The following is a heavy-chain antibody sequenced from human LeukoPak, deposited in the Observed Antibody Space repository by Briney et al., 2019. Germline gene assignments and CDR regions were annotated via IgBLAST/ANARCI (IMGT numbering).Heavy chain of an antibody. D-gene: IGHD6-19*01. CDR1: GFTFSSYW. Sequence: GGSLRLSCAASGFTFSSYWMSWVRQAPGKGLEWVANIKQDGREKYYVDSVKGRFTISRDNAKNSLYLQMNSLRAEDTAVYYCARDYSSGWPYYYYYGMDVWGQGTTVTVSS. V-gene: IGHV3-7*01. CDR3: ARDYSSGWPYYYYYGMDV. CDR2: IKQDGREK. J-gene: IGHJ6*02.